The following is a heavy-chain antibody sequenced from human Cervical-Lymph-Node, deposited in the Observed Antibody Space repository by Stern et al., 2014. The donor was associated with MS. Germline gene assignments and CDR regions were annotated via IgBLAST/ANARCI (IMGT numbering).Heavy chain of an antibody. J-gene: IGHJ4*02. V-gene: IGHV4-61*01. CDR1: GGSVSSGSYY. CDR3: ARAEYSGYFDY. Sequence: VHLVESGPGLVKPSETLSLTCTVSGGSVSSGSYYWSWIRQPPGKELEWIGYIYYSGSTNYNPSLKSRVTISVDTSKNQFSLKLSSVTAADTAVYYCARAEYSGYFDYWGQGTLVTVSS. CDR2: IYYSGST. D-gene: IGHD1-26*01.